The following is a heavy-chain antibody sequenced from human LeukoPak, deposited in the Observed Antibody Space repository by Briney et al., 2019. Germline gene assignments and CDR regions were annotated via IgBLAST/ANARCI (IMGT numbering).Heavy chain of an antibody. CDR2: IWYDGSNK. V-gene: IGHV3-33*01. Sequence: PGRSLRLSCAASGFTFSSYGMHWVRQAPGKGLEWVAVIWYDGSNKYYADSVKGRFTSSRDNSKNTLYLQMNSLRAEDTAVYYCARENRRYCSSTSCYDGMDVWGQGTTVTVSS. D-gene: IGHD2-2*01. J-gene: IGHJ6*02. CDR3: ARENRRYCSSTSCYDGMDV. CDR1: GFTFSSYG.